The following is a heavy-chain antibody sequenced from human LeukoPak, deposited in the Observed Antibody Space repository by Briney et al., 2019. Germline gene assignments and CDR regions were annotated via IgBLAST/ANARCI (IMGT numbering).Heavy chain of an antibody. CDR1: GYTFTSYG. V-gene: IGHV1-18*01. CDR2: ISAYNGNT. D-gene: IGHD2-2*01. CDR3: ARVIVVVPAARDYGMDV. J-gene: IGHJ6*02. Sequence: ASVTVSCKASGYTFTSYGISWVRQAPGQGLEWMGWISAYNGNTNYAQKLQGRVTMTTDTSTSTAYMELRSLRSDDTAVYYCARVIVVVPAARDYGMDVWGQGTTVTVSS.